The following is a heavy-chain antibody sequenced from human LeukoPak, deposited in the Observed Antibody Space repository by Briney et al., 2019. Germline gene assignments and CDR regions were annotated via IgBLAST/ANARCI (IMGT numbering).Heavy chain of an antibody. D-gene: IGHD3-10*01. CDR1: GGSISSSNW. Sequence: SGTLSLTCAVSGGSISSSNWWGWVRQPPGKGLEWIGEINHSGSTHYDPSLKSRVTISVDSSDNQFSLKLSSVTAADTAVYYCNSHYYGSGKPYDYWGQGTLVTVSS. CDR2: INHSGST. CDR3: NSHYYGSGKPYDY. J-gene: IGHJ4*02. V-gene: IGHV4-4*02.